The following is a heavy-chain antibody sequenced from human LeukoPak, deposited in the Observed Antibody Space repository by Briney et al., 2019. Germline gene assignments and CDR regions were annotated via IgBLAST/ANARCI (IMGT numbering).Heavy chain of an antibody. CDR3: ARNVLRFLEWSSAIDP. V-gene: IGHV3-23*01. CDR2: ISGSGGST. Sequence: GGSLRLSCAASGFTFSSYAMSWARQAPGKGLEWVSAISGSGGSTYYADSVKGRFTISRDNSKNTLYLQMNSLRAEDTAVYYCARNVLRFLEWSSAIDPWGQGTLVTVSS. D-gene: IGHD3-3*01. J-gene: IGHJ5*02. CDR1: GFTFSSYA.